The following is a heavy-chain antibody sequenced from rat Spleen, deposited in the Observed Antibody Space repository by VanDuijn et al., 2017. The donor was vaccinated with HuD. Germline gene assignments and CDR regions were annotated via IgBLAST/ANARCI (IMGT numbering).Heavy chain of an antibody. CDR3: ARADVAAISTDGI. D-gene: IGHD1-2*01. CDR2: LSSGGVDT. Sequence: EVQLVESGGGLIQPGRSLKLSCVASGFTFSNYDMAWVRQAPTKGLEWVASLSSGGVDTYYRDSVTGRFTISRDTAQNTLYLQMNSLQTEDTATYFCARADVAAISTDGIWGQGIMVTVSS. CDR1: GFTFSNYD. V-gene: IGHV5S23*01. J-gene: IGHJ2*01.